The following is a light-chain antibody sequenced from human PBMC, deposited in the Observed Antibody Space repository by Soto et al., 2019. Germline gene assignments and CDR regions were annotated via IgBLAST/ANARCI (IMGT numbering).Light chain of an antibody. V-gene: IGLV2-14*03. CDR3: SSYSSSATNYV. Sequence: QSALTQPASVSGSPGQSITISCTGTSSDVGGYDYVSWYQQHPGKAPKVIIYDVNNRPSGVSSRFSGSKSGNTASLSISGLQAEDEADYYCSSYSSSATNYVFGCGTKLTVL. J-gene: IGLJ1*01. CDR2: DVN. CDR1: SSDVGGYDY.